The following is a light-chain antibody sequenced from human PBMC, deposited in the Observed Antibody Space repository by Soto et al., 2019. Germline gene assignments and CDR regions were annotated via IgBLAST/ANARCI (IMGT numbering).Light chain of an antibody. J-gene: IGKJ1*01. V-gene: IGKV1-5*03. CDR2: KAS. Sequence: DGQRTHSPSTLSGPVGDRVTITCRASQTISSWLAWYQQKPGKAPKLLIYKASTLKSGVPSRFSGSGSGTEFTLTISSLQPDDFATYYCQHYNSYSEAFGHGTKVDI. CDR1: QTISSW. CDR3: QHYNSYSEA.